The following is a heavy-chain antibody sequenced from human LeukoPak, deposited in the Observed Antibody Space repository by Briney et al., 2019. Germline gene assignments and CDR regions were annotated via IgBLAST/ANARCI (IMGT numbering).Heavy chain of an antibody. Sequence: SETLSLTCAVYGGSFSGYYWSWIRQPPGKGLEWIGEINHSGSTNYNPSLKSRVTISVDTSKNQFSLKPSSVTAADTAVYYCARGSRYCSSTSCFYWYFDLWGRGTLVTVSS. V-gene: IGHV4-34*01. CDR1: GGSFSGYY. CDR2: INHSGST. D-gene: IGHD2-2*01. CDR3: ARGSRYCSSTSCFYWYFDL. J-gene: IGHJ2*01.